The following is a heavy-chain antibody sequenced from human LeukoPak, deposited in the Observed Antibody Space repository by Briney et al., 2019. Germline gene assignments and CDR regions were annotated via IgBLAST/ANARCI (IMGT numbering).Heavy chain of an antibody. J-gene: IGHJ6*03. CDR1: GYTFTSYD. CDR2: MSPNSGNT. D-gene: IGHD3-10*01. V-gene: IGHV1-8*01. Sequence: ASVKVSCKASGYTFTSYDINWVRQATGQGLEWMGWMSPNSGNTGYAQKFQGRVTMTRNTSISTAYMELSSLRSEDTAVYYCARGITMVRGAIGRRNYYYYMDVWGEGTTVTVSS. CDR3: ARGITMVRGAIGRRNYYYYMDV.